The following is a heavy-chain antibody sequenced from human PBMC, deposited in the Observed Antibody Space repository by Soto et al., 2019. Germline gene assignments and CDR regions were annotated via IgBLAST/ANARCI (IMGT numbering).Heavy chain of an antibody. Sequence: QVQLVESGGGVVQPGRSLRLSCAASGFTFSSYAMHWVRQAPGKGLEWVAVISYDGSNKYYADSVKGRFTISRDNSKNTLYLQMNSLRAEDKAVYYCASSGWYRSSWFDPWGQGTLVTVSS. V-gene: IGHV3-30-3*01. J-gene: IGHJ5*02. D-gene: IGHD6-19*01. CDR1: GFTFSSYA. CDR2: ISYDGSNK. CDR3: ASSGWYRSSWFDP.